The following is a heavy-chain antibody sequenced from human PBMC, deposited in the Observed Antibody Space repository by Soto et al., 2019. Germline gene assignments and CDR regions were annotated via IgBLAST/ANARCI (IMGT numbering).Heavy chain of an antibody. D-gene: IGHD3-10*01. Sequence: EVQLVQSGAEVKKPGESLKISCKGSGYSFTSYWIGWVRQMPGKGLEWMGIIYPGDSDTRYSPSFQGQVTISADKSISTAYLQWSSLKASDTAMYYCARTAITMVRGVIDYYYYMDVWGKGTTVTVSS. V-gene: IGHV5-51*03. CDR1: GYSFTSYW. CDR3: ARTAITMVRGVIDYYYYMDV. CDR2: IYPGDSDT. J-gene: IGHJ6*03.